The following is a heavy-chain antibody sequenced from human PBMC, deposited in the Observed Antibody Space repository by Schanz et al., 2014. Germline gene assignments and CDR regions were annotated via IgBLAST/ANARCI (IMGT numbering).Heavy chain of an antibody. CDR2: ISGSGGST. J-gene: IGHJ4*02. CDR3: ARPRFDYGEVDY. Sequence: EVQLVESGGGLVQPGGSLRLSCAASGFTFSSYAMSWVRQAPGKGLEWVSGISGSGGSTYYADSVKGRFTMSRDNSKNTLYLQMNSLRAEDTAVYYCARPRFDYGEVDYWGQGTLVTVSS. D-gene: IGHD4-17*01. CDR1: GFTFSSYA. V-gene: IGHV3-23*04.